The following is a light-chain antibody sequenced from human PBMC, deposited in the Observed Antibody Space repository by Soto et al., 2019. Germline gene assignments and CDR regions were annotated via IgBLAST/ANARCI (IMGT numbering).Light chain of an antibody. CDR3: ATWDDSLTGVV. V-gene: IGLV1-47*01. CDR2: RND. CDR1: SSNIGSNY. Sequence: HSVLTQPPSASGTPGQRVTISCSGSSSNIGSNYVYWYQQLPGMAPKLLIYRNDHRPSGVPDRFSGSKSGTSASLAISGLRSEDEADYYCATWDDSLTGVVFGGGTQLTV. J-gene: IGLJ2*01.